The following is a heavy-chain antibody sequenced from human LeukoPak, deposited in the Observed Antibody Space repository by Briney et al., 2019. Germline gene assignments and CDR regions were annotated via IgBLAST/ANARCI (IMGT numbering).Heavy chain of an antibody. J-gene: IGHJ6*03. V-gene: IGHV3-23*01. CDR1: GFSFNNYA. D-gene: IGHD5-12*01. CDR2: ISGGGDAT. Sequence: GGSLRLSCAASGFSFNNYAMSWVRQAPGKGLEWVSAISGGGDATKYADSVKGRFTISRDNSKNTLSLQMNSLKTEDTAVYYCTTELYSGPRRGYYYYMDVWGKGTTVTVSS. CDR3: TTELYSGPRRGYYYYMDV.